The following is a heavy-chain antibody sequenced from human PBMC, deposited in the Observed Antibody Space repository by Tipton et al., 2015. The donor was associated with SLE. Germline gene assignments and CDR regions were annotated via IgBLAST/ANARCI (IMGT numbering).Heavy chain of an antibody. CDR3: ARHYDSTGFGRDTWFDP. D-gene: IGHD3-22*01. V-gene: IGHV4-4*09. CDR1: GGSIRDYY. CDR2: IYTSGTT. J-gene: IGHJ5*02. Sequence: TLSLTCTVSGGSIRDYYWSWIRQPSGKGLEWIGHIYTSGTTYNPSLKSRVTISVDTSKKQLSLKLRSVTAADTAVYYCARHYDSTGFGRDTWFDPWGQGTLVTVSS.